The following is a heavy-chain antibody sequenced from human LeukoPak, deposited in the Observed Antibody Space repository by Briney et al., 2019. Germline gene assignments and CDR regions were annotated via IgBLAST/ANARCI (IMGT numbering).Heavy chain of an antibody. CDR3: ARVRGVVGRGWFDP. CDR1: GGSFSGYY. CDR2: INHSGST. Sequence: SETLSLTCAVYGGSFSGYYWSWIRQPPGKGLEWIGEINHSGSTNYNPSLKSRVTISVDTSKNQFSLKLSSVTAADTAVYYCARVRGVVGRGWFDPWGQGTLVTVSS. J-gene: IGHJ5*02. V-gene: IGHV4-34*01. D-gene: IGHD3-10*01.